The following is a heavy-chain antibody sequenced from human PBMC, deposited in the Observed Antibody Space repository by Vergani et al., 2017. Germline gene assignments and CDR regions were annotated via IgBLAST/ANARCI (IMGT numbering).Heavy chain of an antibody. Sequence: VQLVESGGGVVQPGRSLRLSCGASGFTFSSYAMHWVRQAPGKGLEWVSGISWNSGSIIYADSVKGRFTISRDNAKNSLYLQMNSLRAEDTALYYCAKDRSSSWYFDAFDMWGLGTMVTISS. V-gene: IGHV3-9*01. D-gene: IGHD6-13*01. CDR1: GFTFSSYA. CDR3: AKDRSSSWYFDAFDM. CDR2: ISWNSGSI. J-gene: IGHJ3*02.